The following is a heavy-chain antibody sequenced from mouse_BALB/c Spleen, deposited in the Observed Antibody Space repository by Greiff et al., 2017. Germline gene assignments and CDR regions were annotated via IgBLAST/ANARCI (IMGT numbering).Heavy chain of an antibody. CDR3: VRHGAMDY. Sequence: GGGLVQPKGSLKLSCAASGFTFNTYAMIWVRQAPGKGLEWVSRIRSKSNNYATYYADSVKDRFTISRDDSQSMLYLQMNNLKTEDTAMYYCVRHGAMDYWGQGTSVTVSS. V-gene: IGHV10-1*02. J-gene: IGHJ4*01. CDR1: GFTFNTYA. CDR2: IRSKSNNYAT.